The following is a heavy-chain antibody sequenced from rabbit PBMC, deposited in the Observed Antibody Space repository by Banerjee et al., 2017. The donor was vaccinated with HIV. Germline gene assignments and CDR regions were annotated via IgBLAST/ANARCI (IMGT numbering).Heavy chain of an antibody. V-gene: IGHV1S45*01. Sequence: QEQLKESGGGLVQPGGSLTLSCKASGFDFSSSYWICWVRQAPGKGLEWIACIYAGSSGSTYYASWAKGRFTISKTSSTTVTLQMTSLTAADTATYFCARDHASSSAYYWGLWGPGTLVTVS. CDR3: ARDHASSSAYYWGL. D-gene: IGHD1-1*01. CDR2: IYAGSSGST. J-gene: IGHJ6*01. CDR1: GFDFSSSYW.